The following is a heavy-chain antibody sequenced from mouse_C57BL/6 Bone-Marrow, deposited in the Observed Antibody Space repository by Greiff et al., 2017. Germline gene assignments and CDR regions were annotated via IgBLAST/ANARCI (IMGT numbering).Heavy chain of an antibody. J-gene: IGHJ4*01. V-gene: IGHV1-52*01. CDR1: GYTFTSYW. CDR2: IDPSDSET. Sequence: VQLQQPGAELVRPGSSVKLSCKASGYTFTSYWMHWVKQRPIQGLEWIGNIDPSDSETHYNQKFKDKATLTVDKSSSTAYMQLSSRTSEDSAVDYCAREENYYATDYWGQGTSVTVSS. CDR3: AREENYYATDY.